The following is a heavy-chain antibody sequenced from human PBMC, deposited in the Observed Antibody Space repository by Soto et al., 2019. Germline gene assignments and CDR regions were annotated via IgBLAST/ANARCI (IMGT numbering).Heavy chain of an antibody. CDR3: ARLGGTRLSLFDP. Sequence: SETLSLTCTVSGGSISSYYWSWIRQPPGKGLEWIGYIYYSGSTNYNPSLKSRVTISVDTSKNQFSLKLSSVTAADTAVYYCARLGGTRLSLFDPWGQGTLVTVSS. D-gene: IGHD3-16*01. CDR2: IYYSGST. V-gene: IGHV4-59*01. CDR1: GGSISSYY. J-gene: IGHJ5*02.